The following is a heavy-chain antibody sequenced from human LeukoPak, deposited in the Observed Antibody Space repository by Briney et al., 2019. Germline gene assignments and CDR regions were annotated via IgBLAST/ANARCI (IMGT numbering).Heavy chain of an antibody. Sequence: SETLSLTCTVSGGSISSYYWSWIRQPPGKGLEWIGYIYYSGSTNYNPSLKSRVTISVDTSKNQFSLKLSSVTAADTAAYYCARLGYTSDLDYWGQGTLVTVSS. CDR2: IYYSGST. V-gene: IGHV4-59*01. J-gene: IGHJ4*02. D-gene: IGHD5-18*01. CDR3: ARLGYTSDLDY. CDR1: GGSISSYY.